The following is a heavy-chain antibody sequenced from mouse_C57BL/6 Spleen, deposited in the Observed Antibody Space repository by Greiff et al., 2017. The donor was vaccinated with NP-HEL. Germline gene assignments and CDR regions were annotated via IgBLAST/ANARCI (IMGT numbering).Heavy chain of an antibody. V-gene: IGHV1-72*01. CDR3: ESDLGFTTVVSDYLDY. CDR1: GYTFTSYW. J-gene: IGHJ2*01. Sequence: QVQLQQPGAELVKPGASVKLSCKASGYTFTSYWMHWVKQRPGRGLEWIGRIDPKSGGTKYNEKFKSKATLTVDKPSSTAYMQLSSLTSEDCWVYYCESDLGFTTVVSDYLDYWGKGTTLTVSS. CDR2: IDPKSGGT. D-gene: IGHD1-1*01.